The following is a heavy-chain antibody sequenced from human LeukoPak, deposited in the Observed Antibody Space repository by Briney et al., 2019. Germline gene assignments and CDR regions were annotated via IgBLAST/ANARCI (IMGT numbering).Heavy chain of an antibody. CDR2: IGPDRSQK. CDR1: EFTLITYL. CDR3: VTSG. Sequence: PGGSLRLSRAASEFTLITYLLNRVRRGPGKVVKGVANIGPDRSQKYYEASVKGRFTITRDNDKKSLELQMSSQRADETAVYYCVTSGGGQGILVTVSS. J-gene: IGHJ1*01. V-gene: IGHV3-7*01.